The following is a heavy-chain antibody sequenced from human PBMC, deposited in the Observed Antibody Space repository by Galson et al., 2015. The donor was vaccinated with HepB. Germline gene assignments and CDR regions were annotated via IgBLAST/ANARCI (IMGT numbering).Heavy chain of an antibody. Sequence: SLRLSCAVSGFTLSDYWMHWVRQSPGKGLVWVSRINNDASSTAYADSVKGRFTISRDSAKNTVYLQMNSLRADDTAVYYCARSRVERAVAGTFDSWGQGTLVTVSS. CDR1: GFTLSDYW. D-gene: IGHD6-19*01. CDR2: INNDASST. J-gene: IGHJ4*02. CDR3: ARSRVERAVAGTFDS. V-gene: IGHV3-74*01.